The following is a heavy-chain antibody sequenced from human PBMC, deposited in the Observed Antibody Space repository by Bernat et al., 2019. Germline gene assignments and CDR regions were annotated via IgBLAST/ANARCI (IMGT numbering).Heavy chain of an antibody. CDR2: ISYYGSNQ. D-gene: IGHD5/OR15-5a*01. V-gene: IGHV3-30-3*01. CDR1: GFTFSSYA. J-gene: IGHJ6*02. CDR3: ARVGSTASYYYYYGMDV. Sequence: QMQLVESGGGVVQPGRSLRLSCAASGFTFSSYAMHWVRQAPGKGLEWVAVISYYGSNQYYADSVKGRFTISRDNSKNTLYLQMNSLRAEDTAVYYCARVGSTASYYYYYGMDVWGQGTTVTVSS.